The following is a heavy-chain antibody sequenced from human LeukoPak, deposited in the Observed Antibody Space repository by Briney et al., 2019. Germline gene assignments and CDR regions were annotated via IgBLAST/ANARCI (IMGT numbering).Heavy chain of an antibody. CDR3: AGREYSTMIVANDDAFDI. Sequence: SETLSLTCTVSGGSISSYYWSWIRQPPGKGLEWIGYIYYSGSTNYNPSLKSRVTISVDTSKNQFSLKLSSVTAADTAVYYCAGREYSTMIVANDDAFDIWGQGTMVTVSS. D-gene: IGHD3-22*01. CDR2: IYYSGST. CDR1: GGSISSYY. V-gene: IGHV4-59*01. J-gene: IGHJ3*02.